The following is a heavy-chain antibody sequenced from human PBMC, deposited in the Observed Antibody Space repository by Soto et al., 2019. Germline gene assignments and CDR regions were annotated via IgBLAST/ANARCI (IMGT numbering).Heavy chain of an antibody. CDR3: ARDPDRMGYFDS. CDR2: IYYSGST. J-gene: IGHJ4*02. Sequence: SETLSLTCTVSGDSISSYYWSWIRQPPGKGLEYIGYIYYSGSTNSNPSLKSRVTISIDTSKSQFSLKLSSVTAADTAVYYCARDPDRMGYFDSWGRGTLVTVSS. CDR1: GDSISSYY. V-gene: IGHV4-59*01.